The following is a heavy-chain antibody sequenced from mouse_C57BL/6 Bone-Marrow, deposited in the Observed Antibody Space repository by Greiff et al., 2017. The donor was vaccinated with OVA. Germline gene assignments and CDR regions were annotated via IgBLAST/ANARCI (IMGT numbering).Heavy chain of an antibody. D-gene: IGHD4-1*01. Sequence: VQLVESGPGLVKPSQSLFLTCSITGFPITSGYYWIWIRQSPGKPLEWMGYITHSGETFYNPSLQSPISITRETSKTQFFLQLNSVTTEDTAMYYCAGDPGTGFAYWGQGTLVTVSA. CDR2: ITHSGET. J-gene: IGHJ3*01. CDR1: GFPITSGYY. V-gene: IGHV12-3*01. CDR3: AGDPGTGFAY.